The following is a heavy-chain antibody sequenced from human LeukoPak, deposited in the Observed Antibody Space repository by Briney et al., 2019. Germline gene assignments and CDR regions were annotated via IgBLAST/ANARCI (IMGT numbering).Heavy chain of an antibody. Sequence: GGSLRLSCVASGFSLRTYWMHWVRQVPGKGLVWVARINSDGGRTTYADSVKGRFTISRDNAKNTLFLQMNSLRAEDTALYYCARDEEGDYYHYYMDVWGKGTTVTVSS. D-gene: IGHD3-10*01. CDR2: INSDGGRT. CDR1: GFSLRTYW. J-gene: IGHJ6*03. CDR3: ARDEEGDYYHYYMDV. V-gene: IGHV3-74*03.